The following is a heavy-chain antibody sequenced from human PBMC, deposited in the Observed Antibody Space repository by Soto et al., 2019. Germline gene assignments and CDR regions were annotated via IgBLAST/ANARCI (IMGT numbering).Heavy chain of an antibody. D-gene: IGHD3-10*01. V-gene: IGHV1-18*01. CDR2: ISAYNGNT. CDR1: GYTFSNDG. Sequence: QVQLVQSGAEVRRPGASVKVSCKASGYTFSNDGINWVRQAPGQGLEWMGWISAYNGNTEYAQNFQGRVTMTTDTSTSTPYMELRSLRSDDTAVYSCARGGPTSADYYYGMDVWGLGTTVTVSS. CDR3: ARGGPTSADYYYGMDV. J-gene: IGHJ6*02.